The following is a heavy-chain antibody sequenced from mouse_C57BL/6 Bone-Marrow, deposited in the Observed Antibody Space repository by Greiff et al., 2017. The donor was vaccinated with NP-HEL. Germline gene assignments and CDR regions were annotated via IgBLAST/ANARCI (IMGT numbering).Heavy chain of an antibody. CDR2: IYPRSGNT. V-gene: IGHV1-81*01. D-gene: IGHD2-4*01. CDR3: AGGLRR. J-gene: IGHJ3*02. CDR1: GYTFTSYG. Sequence: VQVVESGAELARPGASVKLSCKASGYTFTSYGISWVKQRTGQGLEWIGEIYPRSGNTYYNEKFKGKATLTADKSSSTAYMELRSLTSEDSAVYFCAGGLRRWGQGTLVTVSA.